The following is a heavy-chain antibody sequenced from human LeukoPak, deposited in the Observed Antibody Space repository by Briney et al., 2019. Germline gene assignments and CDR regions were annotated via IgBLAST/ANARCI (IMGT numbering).Heavy chain of an antibody. CDR3: AKDLSYYDSSGYYYWGDFDY. CDR2: ISRSGSTI. CDR1: GFIFRSYE. Sequence: PGGSLRLSCAASGFIFRSYEMNWVRQAPGKGLEWVSYISRSGSTIYYADSVKGRFTLSRDNSKNTLYLQMNSLRAEDTAVYYCAKDLSYYDSSGYYYWGDFDYWGQGTLVTVSS. V-gene: IGHV3-48*03. J-gene: IGHJ4*02. D-gene: IGHD3-22*01.